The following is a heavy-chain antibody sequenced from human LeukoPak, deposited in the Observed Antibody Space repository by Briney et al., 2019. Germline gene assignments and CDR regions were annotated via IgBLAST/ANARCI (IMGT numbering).Heavy chain of an antibody. CDR1: GGSISSSSYY. CDR2: IYYSGST. Sequence: SETLSLTCTVSGGSISSSSYYWGWIRQPPGKGLEWIGSIYYSGSTYYNPSLKSRVTISVDTSKNQFSLKLSSVTAADTAVYYFARRSDHYFDCRGQRSLVTVSS. CDR3: ARRSDHYFDC. J-gene: IGHJ4*02. V-gene: IGHV4-39*01.